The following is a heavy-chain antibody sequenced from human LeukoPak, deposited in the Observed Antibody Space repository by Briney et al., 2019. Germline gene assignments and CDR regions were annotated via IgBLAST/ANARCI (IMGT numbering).Heavy chain of an antibody. J-gene: IGHJ6*03. V-gene: IGHV4-39*07. Sequence: SETLSLTCTVSGGSISSSSYYWGWIRQPPGKGLEWIGSIYYSGSTYYNPSLKSRVTISVDPSKNQFSLKLSSVTAADTAVYYCARVVVTVPYYYYYYMDVWGKGTTVTVSS. CDR3: ARVVVTVPYYYYYYMDV. CDR2: IYYSGST. D-gene: IGHD2-21*01. CDR1: GGSISSSSYY.